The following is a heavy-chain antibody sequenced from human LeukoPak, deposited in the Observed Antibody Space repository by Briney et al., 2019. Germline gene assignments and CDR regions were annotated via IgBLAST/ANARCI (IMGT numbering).Heavy chain of an antibody. CDR3: ARSGLMITFGGAIAAFDY. Sequence: GGSLRLSCAASGFTFSSYSMNWVRQAPGKGLEWVSSISSSSSYIYYADSVKGRFTISRDNAKNSLYLQMNSLRAEDTAVYYCARSGLMITFGGAIAAFDYWGQGTLVTVSS. D-gene: IGHD3-16*02. CDR1: GFTFSSYS. CDR2: ISSSSSYI. V-gene: IGHV3-21*01. J-gene: IGHJ4*02.